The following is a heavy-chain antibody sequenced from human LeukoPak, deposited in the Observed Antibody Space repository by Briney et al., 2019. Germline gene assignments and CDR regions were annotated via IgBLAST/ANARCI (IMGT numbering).Heavy chain of an antibody. Sequence: GGSLRLSCAASGFTFSSYSMNWVRQAPGKGLEWVSYISSSSSTMYYADSVKGRFSISRDNAKKSLYLQMNSLRAEDTALYHCARRRGSYDKLYYFDYWGQGTLVTVSS. CDR2: ISSSSSTM. V-gene: IGHV3-48*01. J-gene: IGHJ4*02. CDR3: ARRRGSYDKLYYFDY. CDR1: GFTFSSYS. D-gene: IGHD1-26*01.